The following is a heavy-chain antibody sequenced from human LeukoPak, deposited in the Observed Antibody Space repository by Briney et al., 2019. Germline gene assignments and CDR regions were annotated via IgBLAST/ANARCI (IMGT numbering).Heavy chain of an antibody. V-gene: IGHV3-7*04. D-gene: IGHD3-22*01. CDR1: GFPFSSYW. CDR3: ARSTKMGDY. CDR2: INQDGSEK. Sequence: PGGSLRLSCAASGFPFSSYWMNWVRQAPGKGLEWVANINQDGSEKYYVDSVKGRFTISRDNDKTSLYVQMNSLRAEDTAVYYCARSTKMGDYWGQGTLVTVSS. J-gene: IGHJ4*02.